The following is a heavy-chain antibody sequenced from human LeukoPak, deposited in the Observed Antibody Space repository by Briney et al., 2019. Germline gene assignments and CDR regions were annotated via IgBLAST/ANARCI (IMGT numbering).Heavy chain of an antibody. Sequence: GGSLRLSCAASGFTFSDYSMNWVRQGPGKGLEWVSSISSSSSYIYYADSVKGRFTISRDNAKNSLYLQMNSLRAEDTAVYYCARDQYDVLTGYVTNIDSWGQGTLVTVSS. D-gene: IGHD3-9*01. CDR3: ARDQYDVLTGYVTNIDS. CDR2: ISSSSSYI. J-gene: IGHJ4*02. V-gene: IGHV3-21*06. CDR1: GFTFSDYS.